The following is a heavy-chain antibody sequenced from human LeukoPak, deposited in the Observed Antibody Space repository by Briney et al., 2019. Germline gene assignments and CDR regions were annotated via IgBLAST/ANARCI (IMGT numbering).Heavy chain of an antibody. CDR2: MNPNSGNT. V-gene: IGHV1-8*01. CDR1: GYTFSNYD. D-gene: IGHD2-15*01. Sequence: ASVKVSCKASGYTFSNYDINWVRQAAGQGLEWMGWMNPNSGNTGYAQKFQGRVTMTGNTSISTAYMELSSLRSEDTAVYYCARGHVLASCSGGSCYSGHDYWGQGTLVTVSS. J-gene: IGHJ4*02. CDR3: ARGHVLASCSGGSCYSGHDY.